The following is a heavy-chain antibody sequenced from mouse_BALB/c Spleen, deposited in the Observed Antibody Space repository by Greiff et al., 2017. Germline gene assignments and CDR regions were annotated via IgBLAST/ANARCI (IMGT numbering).Heavy chain of an antibody. CDR3: ARCYYYGTPYYAMDY. Sequence: QVQLQQSGAELVRPGVSVKISCKGSGYTFTDYAMHWVKQSHAKSLEWIGVISTYYGDASYNQKFKGKATMTVDKSSSTAYMELARLTSEDSAIYYCARCYYYGTPYYAMDYWGQGTSVTDSS. CDR1: GYTFTDYA. D-gene: IGHD1-1*01. CDR2: ISTYYGDA. V-gene: IGHV1S137*01. J-gene: IGHJ4*01.